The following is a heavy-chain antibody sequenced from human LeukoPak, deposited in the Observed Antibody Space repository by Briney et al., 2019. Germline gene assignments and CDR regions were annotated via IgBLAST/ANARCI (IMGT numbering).Heavy chain of an antibody. CDR2: IIPIFGTA. J-gene: IGHJ5*02. D-gene: IGHD3-3*01. Sequence: SVKVSCKASGGTFSSYAISWVRQAPGQGLEWMGGIIPIFGTANYAQKFQGRVTITADESTSTAYMELSSLRSEDTAVYYCARLDFWSGYYSANWFDPWGQGTLVTVSS. CDR3: ARLDFWSGYYSANWFDP. V-gene: IGHV1-69*13. CDR1: GGTFSSYA.